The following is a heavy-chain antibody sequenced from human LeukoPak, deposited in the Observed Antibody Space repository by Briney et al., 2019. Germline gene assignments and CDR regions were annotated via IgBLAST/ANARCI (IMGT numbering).Heavy chain of an antibody. CDR1: GYTFTGYY. CDR2: INPNSGGT. J-gene: IGHJ6*02. D-gene: IGHD3-22*01. V-gene: IGHV1-2*02. CDR3: ARYKAQRITMIVVSYYYYGMDV. Sequence: ASVKVSCKASGYTFTGYYMHWVRQAPGQGLEWMGWINPNSGGTNYAQKFQGRVTMTRNTSISTAYMELSSLRSEDTAVYYCARYKAQRITMIVVSYYYYGMDVWGQGTTVTVSS.